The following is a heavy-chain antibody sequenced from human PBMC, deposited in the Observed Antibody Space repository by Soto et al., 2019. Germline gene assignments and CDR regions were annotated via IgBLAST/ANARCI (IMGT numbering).Heavy chain of an antibody. CDR3: ARPTSALPVY. CDR2: ISYDGSNK. CDR1: GFTFSSYA. J-gene: IGHJ4*02. D-gene: IGHD6-6*01. V-gene: IGHV3-30-3*01. Sequence: ESGGGVVQPGRSLRLSCAASGFTFSSYAMHWVRQAPGKGLEWVAVISYDGSNKYYADSVKGRFTISRDNSKNTLYLQMNSLRAEDTAVYYCARPTSALPVYWGQGTLVTVSS.